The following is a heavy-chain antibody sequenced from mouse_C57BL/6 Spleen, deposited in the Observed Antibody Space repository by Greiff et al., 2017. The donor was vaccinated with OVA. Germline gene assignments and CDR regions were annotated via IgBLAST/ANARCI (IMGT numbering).Heavy chain of an antibody. CDR1: GYTFTDYE. CDR3: TMTIYDGLGAY. J-gene: IGHJ3*01. Sequence: QVQLQQSGAELVRPGASVTLSCKASGYTFTDYEMHWVKQTPVHGLEWIGAIDPETGGTAYNQKFKGKAILTADKSSSTAYMELRSLTAEDSAVYYCTMTIYDGLGAYWGQGTLVTVSA. CDR2: IDPETGGT. V-gene: IGHV1-15*01. D-gene: IGHD2-3*01.